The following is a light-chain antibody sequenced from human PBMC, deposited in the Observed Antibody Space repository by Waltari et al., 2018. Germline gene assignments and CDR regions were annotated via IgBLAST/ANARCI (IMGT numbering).Light chain of an antibody. CDR2: GNN. J-gene: IGLJ3*02. Sequence: SSELTQDPTISVDLGQTVRITCQGDSLRRYYASWYRQRPGQAPIRLIYGNNNRPSGIPDRFSGSTSGNMASLTITGAQAEDDADYYCHSRDTTTNRVFGRGTKLTVV. V-gene: IGLV3-19*01. CDR1: SLRRYY. CDR3: HSRDTTTNRV.